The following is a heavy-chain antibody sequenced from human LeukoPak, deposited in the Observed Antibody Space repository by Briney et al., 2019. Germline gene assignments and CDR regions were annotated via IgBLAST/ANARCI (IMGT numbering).Heavy chain of an antibody. Sequence: PGGSLRLSCAASGFTFSSYGMSWVRQAPGKGLEWVSAISGSGGSTYYADSVKGRFTISRDNSKNTLYLQMNSLRAEDTAVYYCARRARGSSGGYFDYWGQGTLVAVYS. J-gene: IGHJ4*02. D-gene: IGHD1-26*01. CDR2: ISGSGGST. V-gene: IGHV3-23*01. CDR3: ARRARGSSGGYFDY. CDR1: GFTFSSYG.